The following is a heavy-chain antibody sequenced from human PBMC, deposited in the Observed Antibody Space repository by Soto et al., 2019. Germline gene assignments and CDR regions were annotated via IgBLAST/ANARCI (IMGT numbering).Heavy chain of an antibody. J-gene: IGHJ3*02. CDR2: IYYSGST. D-gene: IGHD5-12*01. Sequence: QLQLQESGPGLVKPSETLSLTCTVSGGSISSSSYYWGWIRQPPGKGLEWIGSIYYSGSTYYNPSLKSRVTISVDTSKNQFSLKLSSVTAADTAVYYCARHEKAGRLDAFDIWGQGTMVTVSS. V-gene: IGHV4-39*01. CDR3: ARHEKAGRLDAFDI. CDR1: GGSISSSSYY.